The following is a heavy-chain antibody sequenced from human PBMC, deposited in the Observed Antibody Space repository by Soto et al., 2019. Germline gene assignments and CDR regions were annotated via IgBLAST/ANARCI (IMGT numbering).Heavy chain of an antibody. D-gene: IGHD6-13*01. V-gene: IGHV4-4*02. Sequence: SETLSLTCAVSGGSISSSNWWSWVRQPPGKGLEWIGEIYHSGSTNYNPSLKSRVTISVDKSKNQFSLKLSSVTAADTAVYYCARVGARSSWYQYYYYYGMDVWGQGTTVTVSS. CDR3: ARVGARSSWYQYYYYYGMDV. CDR1: GGSISSSNW. CDR2: IYHSGST. J-gene: IGHJ6*02.